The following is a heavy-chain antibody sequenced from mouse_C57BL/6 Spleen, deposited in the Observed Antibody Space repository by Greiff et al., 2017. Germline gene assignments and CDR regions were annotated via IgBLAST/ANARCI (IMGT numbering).Heavy chain of an antibody. CDR1: GYTFTSYD. Sequence: QVQLQQSGPELVKPGASVKLSCKASGYTFTSYDINWVKQRPGQGLEWIGWIYPRDGSTKYNEKFKGKATLTVDTSSSTAYMELHSLTSEDSAVYFCARRSGTTVVAPDWYCDVWGTGTTVTVAS. V-gene: IGHV1-85*01. J-gene: IGHJ1*03. CDR2: IYPRDGST. D-gene: IGHD1-1*01. CDR3: ARRSGTTVVAPDWYCDV.